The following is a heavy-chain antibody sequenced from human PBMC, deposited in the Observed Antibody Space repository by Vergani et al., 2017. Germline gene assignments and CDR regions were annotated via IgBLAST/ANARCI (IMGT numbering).Heavy chain of an antibody. V-gene: IGHV4-39*01. D-gene: IGHD3-16*01. Sequence: QMQLQESGPGLVKASETLSLTCTVSGDSIISRSYYWGWIRQPPGKGLEWIGSIYNSGNGDSSSSLKSRVTISADTSKNQFSLRLTSVIAADTAVYYCASGKYYSDSTSHFPGRCFDGWGRDTLLTVPS. CDR3: ASGKYYSDSTSHFPGRCFDG. J-gene: IGHJ2*01. CDR1: GDSIISRSYY. CDR2: IYNSGNG.